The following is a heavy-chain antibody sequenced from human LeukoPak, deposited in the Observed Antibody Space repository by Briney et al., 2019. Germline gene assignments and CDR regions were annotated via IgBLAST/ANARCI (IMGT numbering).Heavy chain of an antibody. D-gene: IGHD3-22*01. J-gene: IGHJ4*02. CDR1: GFTFSSYW. CDR2: IKQDGSEK. Sequence: LGGSLRLSCAASGFTFSSYWMSWVRQAPGKGLEWVANIKQDGSEKYYVDSVKGRFTISRDNAKNSLYLQMNSLRAEDTAVYYCARDPYYYDCSGYSPWGQGTLVTVSS. CDR3: ARDPYYYDCSGYSP. V-gene: IGHV3-7*03.